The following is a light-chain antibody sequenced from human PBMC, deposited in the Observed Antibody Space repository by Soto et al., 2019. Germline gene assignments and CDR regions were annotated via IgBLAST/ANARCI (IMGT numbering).Light chain of an antibody. CDR2: EVS. CDR3: MQATQLPWT. Sequence: DIVMTQTPLSLSVTPGQPASMSCKSSQTLLYSDGKTYLYLYLQKPGQPPQVLIYEVSNRFSGVPDRVSGSGSGTEFTLKISRVEAEDVGVYYCMQATQLPWTFGQGTKVEIK. V-gene: IGKV2D-29*01. CDR1: QTLLYSDGKTY. J-gene: IGKJ1*01.